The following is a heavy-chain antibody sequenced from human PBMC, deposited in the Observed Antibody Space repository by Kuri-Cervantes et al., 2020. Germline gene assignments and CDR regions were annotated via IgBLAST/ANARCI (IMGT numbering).Heavy chain of an antibody. Sequence: SETLSLTCTVSGGSISSYYWSWIRQPPGKGLEWIGYIYYSGSTNYNPSLKSRVTISVDTSKNQFSLKLSSVTAANTAVYYCAGDAPYYFYGMDVWGQGTRVTVSS. CDR3: AGDAPYYFYGMDV. CDR1: GGSISSYY. J-gene: IGHJ6*02. CDR2: IYYSGST. V-gene: IGHV4-59*01.